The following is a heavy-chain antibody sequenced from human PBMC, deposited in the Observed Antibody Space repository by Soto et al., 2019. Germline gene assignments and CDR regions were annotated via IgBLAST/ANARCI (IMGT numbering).Heavy chain of an antibody. Sequence: EVQLVESGGGLVQPGGSLRLSCAASGFTLSSYEVSWVRQAPGKGLDWISYTSAGGNSIYYADSVRGRFTISRDNAKNSLYLQMTSLRAEDTAVYYCARGPGYSTGWYSDYWGQGTLVTVSS. CDR3: ARGPGYSTGWYSDY. D-gene: IGHD6-19*01. J-gene: IGHJ4*02. V-gene: IGHV3-48*03. CDR2: TSAGGNSI. CDR1: GFTLSSYE.